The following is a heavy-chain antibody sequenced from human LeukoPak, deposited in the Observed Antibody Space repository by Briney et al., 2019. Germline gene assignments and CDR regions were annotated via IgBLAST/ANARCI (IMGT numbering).Heavy chain of an antibody. Sequence: ASVNVSCKASGGTFSSYAISWVRQAPGQGLEWMGGIIPIFGTANYAQKFQGRVTITADESTSTAYMELSSLRSEDTAVYYCASPTYYYDSSGYFTPFDYWGQGTLVTVSS. V-gene: IGHV1-69*13. CDR2: IIPIFGTA. CDR3: ASPTYYYDSSGYFTPFDY. CDR1: GGTFSSYA. J-gene: IGHJ4*02. D-gene: IGHD3-22*01.